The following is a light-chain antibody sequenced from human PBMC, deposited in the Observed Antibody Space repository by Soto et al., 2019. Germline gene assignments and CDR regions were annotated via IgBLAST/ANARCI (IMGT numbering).Light chain of an antibody. Sequence: DIVMTQSPDSLAVSLGERATINCKSSQSVLYSSNTKNYLAWYQQKAGQPPKLLIYWASTRESGVPDRFSGSGSGTDFSLTISSLQAENVAVYYCQQYYSSPPYTFGKGTKLEIK. J-gene: IGKJ2*01. CDR1: QSVLYSSNTKNY. CDR2: WAS. CDR3: QQYYSSPPYT. V-gene: IGKV4-1*01.